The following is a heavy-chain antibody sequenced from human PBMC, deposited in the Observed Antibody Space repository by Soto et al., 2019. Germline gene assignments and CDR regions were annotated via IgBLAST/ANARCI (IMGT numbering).Heavy chain of an antibody. CDR1: GGSISSYY. CDR2: IYNIGST. V-gene: IGHV4-59*08. D-gene: IGHD2-8*02. Sequence: SETLSLTCTVSGGSISSYYWSWIRQPPGKGLEWIGYIYNIGSTNYNPSLRSRVTMSIDTSQEQFSLKVSSVTATDTAVYYCARYVNLPFARTGFDSWGRGTLVPVSS. CDR3: ARYVNLPFARTGFDS. J-gene: IGHJ4*02.